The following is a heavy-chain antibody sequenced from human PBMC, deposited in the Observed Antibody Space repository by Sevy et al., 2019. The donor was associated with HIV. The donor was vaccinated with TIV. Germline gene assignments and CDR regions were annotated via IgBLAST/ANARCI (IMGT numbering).Heavy chain of an antibody. CDR2: ISAYNGNT. J-gene: IGHJ5*02. D-gene: IGHD3-10*01. Sequence: ASVTVSCKASGYTFTSYGISWVRQAPGQGLEWMGWISAYNGNTNYAQKLQGRVTMTTDTSTSTAYMELRSLRSDDTAVYYCARDRVWFGELPGWFDPWGQGTLVTVSS. V-gene: IGHV1-18*01. CDR3: ARDRVWFGELPGWFDP. CDR1: GYTFTSYG.